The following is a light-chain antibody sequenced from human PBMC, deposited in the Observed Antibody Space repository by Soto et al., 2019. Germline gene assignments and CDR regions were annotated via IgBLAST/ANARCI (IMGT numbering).Light chain of an antibody. V-gene: IGKV1-6*01. CDR1: QGIRND. J-gene: IGKJ1*01. Sequence: AIKMTQSPSSLSASVGARVTITCRASQGIRNDLAWYQQQPGKAPKLLISAASSFQSGVPSRFSGSGSGTDFTLTISSLQPEDFAPYYCLQVYTYPPTFGHGTKVEI. CDR2: AAS. CDR3: LQVYTYPPT.